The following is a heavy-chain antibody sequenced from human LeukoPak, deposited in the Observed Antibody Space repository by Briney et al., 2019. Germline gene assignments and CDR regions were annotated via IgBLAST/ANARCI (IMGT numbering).Heavy chain of an antibody. J-gene: IGHJ4*02. Sequence: GGSLRPSCAASGFIFSSYSMNWVRQAPGKGLEWISYISGGGGNIHYADSVEGRFTISRDNAKNSVYLQMNSLRAEDSAVYYCARVFNWAFDFWGQGILVTVSS. CDR3: ARVFNWAFDF. CDR1: GFIFSSYS. CDR2: ISGGGGNI. V-gene: IGHV3-48*01. D-gene: IGHD1-1*01.